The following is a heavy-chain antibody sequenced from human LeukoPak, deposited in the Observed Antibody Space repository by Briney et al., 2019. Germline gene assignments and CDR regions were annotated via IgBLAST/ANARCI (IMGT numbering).Heavy chain of an antibody. Sequence: GGSLRLSCAASGFTFSSYAMHWVRQAPGKGLEWVSAINGGGSRTYYADSVKGRLTISRDNSKNTLHLQMNSLRAEDTAVYYCAKVGSSWYKYNWFDPWGQGTLVTVSS. CDR2: INGGGSRT. CDR3: AKVGSSWYKYNWFDP. V-gene: IGHV3-23*01. CDR1: GFTFSSYA. D-gene: IGHD6-13*01. J-gene: IGHJ5*02.